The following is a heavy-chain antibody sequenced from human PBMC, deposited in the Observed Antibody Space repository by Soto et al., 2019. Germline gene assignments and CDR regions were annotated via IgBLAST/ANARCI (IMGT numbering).Heavy chain of an antibody. CDR3: VRGMNPLF. V-gene: IGHV3-21*06. J-gene: IGHJ4*01. CDR2: ISISSSDR. CDR1: GFTLRTYT. Sequence: GSLRLSCAASGFTLRTYTMNWVRQAPGKGLEWVSSISISSSDRYYADSVRGRFTISRDDAKNALYLQMNSLRADDTAVYFCVRGMNPLFGGQGTLVTVSS.